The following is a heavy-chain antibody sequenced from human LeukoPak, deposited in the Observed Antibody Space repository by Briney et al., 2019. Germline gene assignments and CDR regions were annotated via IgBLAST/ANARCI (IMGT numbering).Heavy chain of an antibody. CDR2: INPNSGGT. J-gene: IGHJ4*02. CDR3: ARDNFDSSGYYGPLDY. CDR1: GYTFTGYY. V-gene: IGHV1-2*02. Sequence: ASVKVSCKASGYTFTGYYMHWVRQAPGQGLEWMGWINPNSGGTNYAQKFQGRVTMTRDTSISTVYMELSRLRSDDTAVYYCARDNFDSSGYYGPLDYWGQGTLVTVSS. D-gene: IGHD3-22*01.